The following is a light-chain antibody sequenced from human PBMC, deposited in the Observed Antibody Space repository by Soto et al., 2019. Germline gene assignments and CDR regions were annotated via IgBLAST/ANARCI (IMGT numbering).Light chain of an antibody. V-gene: IGKV1-27*01. CDR2: AAS. CDR1: QGISNY. Sequence: DIQMTHSPSSLSAYIRDRGTSTCRASQGISNYLAWYQQKPGKVPKLLIYAASTLQSGVPSRFSGSGSGTDFTLTICSLQPEDVATYYCQKDNSAPLTFGGVTKVDIK. CDR3: QKDNSAPLT. J-gene: IGKJ4*01.